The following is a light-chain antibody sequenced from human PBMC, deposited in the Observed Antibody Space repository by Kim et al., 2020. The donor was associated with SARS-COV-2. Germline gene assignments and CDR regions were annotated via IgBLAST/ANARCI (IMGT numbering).Light chain of an antibody. CDR2: AAS. V-gene: IGKV1-39*01. CDR3: QQSYSTMYT. Sequence: SASVGDGVTITYRASQSITYFLNWYQQKPGKAPKLLIYAASSLQSGVPSRFSGSGSGTDFTLTISSLQPEDFATYYCQQSYSTMYTFGQGTKLEI. CDR1: QSITYF. J-gene: IGKJ2*01.